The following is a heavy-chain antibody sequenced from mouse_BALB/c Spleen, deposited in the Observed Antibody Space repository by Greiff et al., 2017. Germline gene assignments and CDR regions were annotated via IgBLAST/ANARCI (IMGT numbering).Heavy chain of an antibody. J-gene: IGHJ1*01. CDR3: ARDPSFITTVPWYFDV. CDR2: ISYDGSN. CDR1: GYSITSGYY. D-gene: IGHD1-1*01. V-gene: IGHV3-6*02. Sequence: EVKLVESGPGLVKPSQSLSLTCSVTGYSITSGYYWNWIRQFPGNKLEWMGYISYDGSNNYNPSLKNRISITRDTSKNQFFLKLNSVTTEDTATYYCARDPSFITTVPWYFDVWGAGTTVTVSS.